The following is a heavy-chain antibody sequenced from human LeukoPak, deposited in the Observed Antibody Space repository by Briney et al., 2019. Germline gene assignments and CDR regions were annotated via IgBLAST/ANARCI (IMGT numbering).Heavy chain of an antibody. D-gene: IGHD6-13*01. V-gene: IGHV3-49*04. J-gene: IGHJ4*02. CDR2: IRNKAYGGTT. CDR1: GFSFGDYT. CDR3: TRFYSESSSWALDY. Sequence: GGSLRLSCTVSGFSFGDYTMSWVRQAPGKGLEWVGFIRNKAYGGTTEYAASVKGRFTISRDDSKTIAYLQMNSLKTEDTAVYYCTRFYSESSSWALDYWGQGTLVTVSS.